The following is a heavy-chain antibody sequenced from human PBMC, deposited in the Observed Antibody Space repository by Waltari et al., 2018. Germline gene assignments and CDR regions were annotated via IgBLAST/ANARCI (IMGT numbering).Heavy chain of an antibody. V-gene: IGHV3-15*01. CDR3: TTLDAPWGG. D-gene: IGHD7-27*01. CDR2: IKSKSEGATT. Sequence: EVQMVESGGGSMKPGDSLRLSCVASGFTFTPAWLTWVRQAPGKGVEWVGRIKSKSEGATTDFAAPVKGRFSISREDSQNMVFLQMNSLRTEDTAVYYCTTLDAPWGGWGHGTLVTVS. CDR1: GFTFTPAW. J-gene: IGHJ4*01.